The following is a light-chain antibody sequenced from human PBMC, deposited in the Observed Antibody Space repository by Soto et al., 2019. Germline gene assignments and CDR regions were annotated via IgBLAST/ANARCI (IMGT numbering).Light chain of an antibody. J-gene: IGKJ5*01. CDR2: AAS. V-gene: IGKV1-27*01. CDR1: QSFTNY. Sequence: DFQMTWSPSSLSASVGGTVTLTCRASQSFTNYLAWYQQKPGKAPKLLIYAASTLQSGVPPRFSGSGSGTHFTLTISSLQPEDAATYYCQKYNTAPYTFGQGTRLEIK. CDR3: QKYNTAPYT.